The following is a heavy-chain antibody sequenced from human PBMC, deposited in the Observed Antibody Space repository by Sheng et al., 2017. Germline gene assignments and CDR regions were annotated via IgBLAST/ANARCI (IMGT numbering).Heavy chain of an antibody. Sequence: VQLIQSGPEVKQPGASVKVSCKVSENSLTQLSMHWVRQAAGKGLEWMGGFDPEYGEVIYAQKFQGRVTMTEDTSTDTTYMELSSLRFEDTAVYYCSIVTLSYELFGVRFGDRGT. CDR2: FDPEYGEV. J-gene: IGHJ4*03. CDR3: SIVTLSYELFGVRF. V-gene: IGHV1-24*01. D-gene: IGHD3-10*02. CDR1: ENSLTQLS.